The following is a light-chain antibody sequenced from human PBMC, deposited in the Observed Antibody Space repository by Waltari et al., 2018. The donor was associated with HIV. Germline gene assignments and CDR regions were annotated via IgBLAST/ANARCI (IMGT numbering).Light chain of an antibody. V-gene: IGLV1-47*01. CDR2: RNN. J-gene: IGLJ1*01. CDR1: SPNIGSNY. Sequence: QSVLTQPPSASGTPGQRVTIPCSGSSPNIGSNYVYWYQQLPGTAPKLLIYRNNQRPSGVPDRFSGSKSGTSASLAISGLRSEDEADYYCAVWGDSLNSYVFGTGTEVTVL. CDR3: AVWGDSLNSYV.